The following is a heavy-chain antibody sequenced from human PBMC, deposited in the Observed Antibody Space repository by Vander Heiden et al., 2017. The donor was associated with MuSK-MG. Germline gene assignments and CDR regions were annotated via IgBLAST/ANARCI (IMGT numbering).Heavy chain of an antibody. V-gene: IGHV1-3*01. CDR3: ATSRYSSGWYYFDY. D-gene: IGHD6-19*01. J-gene: IGHJ4*02. CDR1: AYTFHANA. Sequence: QVQLAQSGAEVKKPGPSVKVSCKASAYTFHANAMHWVRQAPGQGLEWMGWINAGNGNTKYTKNFQGRVTFTRETSASTAYMELRSLRSEDTAVYYCATSRYSSGWYYFDYWGQGTLVTVSA. CDR2: INAGNGNT.